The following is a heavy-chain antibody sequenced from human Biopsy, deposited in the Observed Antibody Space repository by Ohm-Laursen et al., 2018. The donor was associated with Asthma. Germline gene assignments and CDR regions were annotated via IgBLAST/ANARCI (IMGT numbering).Heavy chain of an antibody. V-gene: IGHV3-30-3*01. CDR3: ARSDCGSGGYCYIPFYF. CDR1: GFTFSDYD. CDR2: ISYDGTNK. J-gene: IGHJ4*02. D-gene: IGHD2-21*02. Sequence: SLRLSCAASGFTFSDYDMHWVRQAPGKGLEWVAVISYDGTNKDYADSVKGRFTFSRDISKNTLYLQMNSLRAEDTAVYYCARSDCGSGGYCYIPFYFWGQGTLVTVSS.